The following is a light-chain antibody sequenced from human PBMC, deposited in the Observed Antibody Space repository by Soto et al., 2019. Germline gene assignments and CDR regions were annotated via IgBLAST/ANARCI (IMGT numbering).Light chain of an antibody. V-gene: IGKV1D-8*03. CDR3: QQYNSLTWT. Sequence: VIWMTQSEYLFSASTLDRVNIRCRMSQGICSYSAWYQQKPGKAPELLIYDASTLESGVPTRFSGSGSGTEFTLTISSLQPDDFATYYCQQYNSLTWTFGQGPKVDI. CDR2: DAS. CDR1: QGICSY. J-gene: IGKJ1*01.